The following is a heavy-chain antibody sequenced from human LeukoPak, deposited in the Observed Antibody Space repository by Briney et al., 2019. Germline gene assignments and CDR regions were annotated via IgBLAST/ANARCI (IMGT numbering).Heavy chain of an antibody. CDR3: ARDGRNSYYYDSFDI. J-gene: IGHJ3*02. Sequence: PGRSLRLSCAASGFTFSSYAMHWVRQAPGKGLEWVAVISYDGSNKYYADSVKGRFTISRDNSKNTLYLQMNSLRAEDTAVYYCARDGRNSYYYDSFDIWGQGTMVTVSS. D-gene: IGHD3-22*01. CDR1: GFTFSSYA. V-gene: IGHV3-30-3*01. CDR2: ISYDGSNK.